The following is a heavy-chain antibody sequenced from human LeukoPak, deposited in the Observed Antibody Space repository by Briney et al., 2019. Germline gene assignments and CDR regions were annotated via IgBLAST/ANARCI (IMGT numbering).Heavy chain of an antibody. CDR3: YSPGYCSSTSCYGGDY. CDR1: GFTFSSYG. D-gene: IGHD2-2*01. V-gene: IGHV3-30*03. CDR2: ISYDGSNK. Sequence: PGGSLRLSCAASGFTFSSYGMHWVRQAPGKGLEWGAVISYDGSNKYYADSVKGRFTISRDNSKNTLYLQMNSLRAEDTAVYYCYSPGYCSSTSCYGGDYWGQGTLVTVSS. J-gene: IGHJ4*02.